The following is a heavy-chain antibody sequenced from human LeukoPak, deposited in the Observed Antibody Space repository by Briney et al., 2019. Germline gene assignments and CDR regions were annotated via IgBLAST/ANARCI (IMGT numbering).Heavy chain of an antibody. Sequence: GASVKVSCKASGHTFTGYYIHWVRQAPGQGLEWMGWINTNTGNPTYAQGFTGRFVFSLDTSVSTAYLQISSLKAEDTAVYYCARDNYDILTGRFDYWGQGTLVTVSS. CDR1: GHTFTGYY. CDR2: INTNTGNP. J-gene: IGHJ4*02. V-gene: IGHV7-4-1*02. D-gene: IGHD3-9*01. CDR3: ARDNYDILTGRFDY.